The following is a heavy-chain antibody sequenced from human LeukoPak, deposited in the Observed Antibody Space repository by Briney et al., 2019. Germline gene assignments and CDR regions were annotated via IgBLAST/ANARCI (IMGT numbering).Heavy chain of an antibody. Sequence: GGSLRLSCAASGFTFSSYAMSWVRQAPGRGLEWVSSLRGDGDTFYADFVKGRFTLSRDESRNTVYLQLNNLRVEDTAVYYCAKASWVSNADVVLWGQGTLVTVSS. CDR3: AKASWVSNADVVL. D-gene: IGHD5/OR15-5a*01. V-gene: IGHV3-23*01. J-gene: IGHJ4*02. CDR1: GFTFSSYA. CDR2: LRGDGDT.